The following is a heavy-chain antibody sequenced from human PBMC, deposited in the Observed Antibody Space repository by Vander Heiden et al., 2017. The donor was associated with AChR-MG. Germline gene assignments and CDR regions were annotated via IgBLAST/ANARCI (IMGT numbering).Heavy chain of an antibody. CDR2: IKQDGSEK. D-gene: IGHD3-22*01. CDR1: GFTFSSYW. CDR3: ARGSYYYDSSGYRYYYYYGMDV. V-gene: IGHV3-7*01. J-gene: IGHJ6*02. Sequence: EVQLVESGGGLVQPGGSLRLSCAASGFTFSSYWMSWVRQDPGKGLEWVANIKQDGSEKYYVDSVKGRFTISRDNAKNSLYLQMNSLRAEDTAVYYCARGSYYYDSSGYRYYYYYGMDVWGQGTTVTVSS.